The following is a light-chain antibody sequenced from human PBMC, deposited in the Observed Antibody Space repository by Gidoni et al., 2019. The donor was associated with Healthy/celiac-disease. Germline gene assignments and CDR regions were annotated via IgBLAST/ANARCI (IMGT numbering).Light chain of an antibody. Sequence: EIVLTQSPGTLSLSTGERATLSCRASQSVSSSYLAWYQQTPGQAPRLLIYGASSRATGIPDRFSGSGSGTDFTLTISRLEPEYFAVYYCQQYGSSPVTFGQGTRLEIK. CDR2: GAS. CDR1: QSVSSSY. V-gene: IGKV3-20*01. J-gene: IGKJ5*01. CDR3: QQYGSSPVT.